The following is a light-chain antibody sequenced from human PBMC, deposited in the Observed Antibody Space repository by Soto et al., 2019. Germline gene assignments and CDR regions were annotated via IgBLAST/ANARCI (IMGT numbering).Light chain of an antibody. J-gene: IGLJ3*02. V-gene: IGLV1-44*01. CDR1: SSNIGSDT. CDR3: AAWDDSLNGWV. CDR2: SND. Sequence: QSVLTQPPSASGTPGQRVTISCSGSSSNIGSDTVNWYRQLPGTAPKLLIYSNDQRPSGVPDRFSGSKSGTSASLAISGLQSEDAADYYCAAWDDSLNGWVFGGGTKVTVL.